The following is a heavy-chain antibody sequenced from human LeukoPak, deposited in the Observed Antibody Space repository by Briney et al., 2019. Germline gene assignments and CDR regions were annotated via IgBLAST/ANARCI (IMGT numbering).Heavy chain of an antibody. CDR2: IYYSGST. CDR1: GGSISSYY. J-gene: IGHJ6*04. V-gene: IGHV4-59*01. Sequence: SETLSLTCTVSGGSISSYYWSWIRQPPGKGLEWIGYIYYSGSTNYNPSLKSRVTISADTSKNQFSLKLSSVTAADTAVYYCARDRGPPYYYYGMDVWGEGTTVTVSS. CDR3: ARDRGPPYYYYGMDV.